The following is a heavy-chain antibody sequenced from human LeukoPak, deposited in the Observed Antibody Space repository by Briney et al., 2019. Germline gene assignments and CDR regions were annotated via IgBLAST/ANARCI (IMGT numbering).Heavy chain of an antibody. D-gene: IGHD6-13*01. Sequence: ASVKVSCKASGYTFTSYDINWVRQATGQGLEWMGWMNPNSGNTGYAQKFQGRVTMTRNTSISTAYMELSSLRSEDTAVYYCARGAGYSSSWYYYYYYYGMDVWGQGTTVTVSS. V-gene: IGHV1-8*01. CDR2: MNPNSGNT. CDR1: GYTFTSYD. J-gene: IGHJ6*02. CDR3: ARGAGYSSSWYYYYYYYGMDV.